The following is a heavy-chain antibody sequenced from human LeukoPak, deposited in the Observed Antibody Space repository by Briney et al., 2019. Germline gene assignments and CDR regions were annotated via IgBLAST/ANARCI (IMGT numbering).Heavy chain of an antibody. Sequence: GGSLRLSCAASGFTVSTNYMNWVRQAPGKGVEWVSIIYSGGSKYYADSVKGRFTISRENSKNTLYLQMNSLRAEDTAVYYCARDVNGYFDYWGQGTLVTVSS. CDR2: IYSGGSK. V-gene: IGHV3-53*01. CDR3: ARDVNGYFDY. CDR1: GFTVSTNY. J-gene: IGHJ4*02.